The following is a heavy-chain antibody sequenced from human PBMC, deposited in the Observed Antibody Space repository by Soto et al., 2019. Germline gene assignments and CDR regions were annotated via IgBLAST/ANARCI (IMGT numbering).Heavy chain of an antibody. CDR1: GYGFTTYG. CDR3: ARDWGYRYGSFDY. V-gene: IGHV1-18*01. D-gene: IGHD5-18*01. Sequence: ASVKVSCKGSGYGFTTYGITWVRQAPGQGLEWMAWISAHNGNTNYAQKLQGRVTVTRDTSTSTAYMELSSLRSEDTAVYYCARDWGYRYGSFDYWGQGTLVTVSS. CDR2: ISAHNGNT. J-gene: IGHJ4*02.